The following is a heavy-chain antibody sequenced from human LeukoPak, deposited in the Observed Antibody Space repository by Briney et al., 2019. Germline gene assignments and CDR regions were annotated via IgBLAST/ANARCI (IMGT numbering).Heavy chain of an antibody. J-gene: IGHJ5*02. CDR1: GFTFSSYA. CDR2: VSGSGGST. V-gene: IGHV3-23*01. CDR3: AKDPTWIQLWPHNWFDP. Sequence: GGSLRLSCAASGFTFSSYAMSWVRQAPGKGLEWVSAVSGSGGSTYYADSVKGRFTISRDNSKNTLYLQMNSLRAEDTAVYYCAKDPTWIQLWPHNWFDPWGQGTLVTASS. D-gene: IGHD5-18*01.